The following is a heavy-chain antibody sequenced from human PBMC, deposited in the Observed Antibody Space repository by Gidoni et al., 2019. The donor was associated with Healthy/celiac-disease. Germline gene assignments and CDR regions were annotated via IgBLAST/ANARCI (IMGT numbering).Heavy chain of an antibody. J-gene: IGHJ4*02. D-gene: IGHD6-19*01. Sequence: QVQLQESGPGLVKPSGTLSLTCAVSGGSISRSTWWSWVRQPPGKGLEWIGEIYHSGSTNYNPSLKSRVTRAVDKSKNQFSLKLSSVTAADTAVYYCARDPPDRIAVAAYDYWGQGTLVTVSS. CDR1: GGSISRSTW. CDR3: ARDPPDRIAVAAYDY. CDR2: IYHSGST. V-gene: IGHV4-4*02.